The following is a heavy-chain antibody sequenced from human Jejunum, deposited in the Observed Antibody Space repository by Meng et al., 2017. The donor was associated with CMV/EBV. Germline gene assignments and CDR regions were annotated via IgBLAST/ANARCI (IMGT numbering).Heavy chain of an antibody. CDR3: AGGPGASTREGFDH. CDR1: GGSINNYY. CDR2: FYSSDTY. J-gene: IGHJ4*02. V-gene: IGHV4-4*07. Sequence: QVHLQESGPGLVKPSETLSLTCTVSGGSINNYYWSWIRQSTGKGLEWIGRFYSSDTYNYHPSLNSRVTMSLDTSKKQFSLILSSVTAADTARYYCAGGPGASTREGFDHWGLGTLVTVSS. D-gene: IGHD1-26*01.